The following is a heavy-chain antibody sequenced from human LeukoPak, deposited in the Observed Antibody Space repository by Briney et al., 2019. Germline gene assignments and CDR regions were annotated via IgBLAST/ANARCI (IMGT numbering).Heavy chain of an antibody. Sequence: SVKVSCKASGYTFTSYGISWVRQAPGQGLEWMGWISAYNGNTNYAQKLQGRVTMTTDTSTSTAYMELRSLRSDDTAVYYCARDRMTLKYYNDAFDIWGQGTMVTVSS. CDR2: ISAYNGNT. CDR1: GYTFTSYG. J-gene: IGHJ3*02. V-gene: IGHV1-18*01. D-gene: IGHD3-10*01. CDR3: ARDRMTLKYYNDAFDI.